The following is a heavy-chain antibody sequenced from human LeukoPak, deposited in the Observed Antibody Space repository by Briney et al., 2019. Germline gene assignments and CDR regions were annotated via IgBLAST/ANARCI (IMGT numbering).Heavy chain of an antibody. CDR2: IYPGDSDT. CDR3: ARPIEMATSDAFDI. D-gene: IGHD5-24*01. V-gene: IGHV5-51*01. CDR1: GYSFTSYW. Sequence: GESLKISCKGSGYSFTSYWIGWVRQMPGKGLEWMGIIYPGDSDTRYSPSFQGQVTVSADKSISTAYLQWSSLKASDPAMYYCARPIEMATSDAFDIWGQGTMVTVSS. J-gene: IGHJ3*02.